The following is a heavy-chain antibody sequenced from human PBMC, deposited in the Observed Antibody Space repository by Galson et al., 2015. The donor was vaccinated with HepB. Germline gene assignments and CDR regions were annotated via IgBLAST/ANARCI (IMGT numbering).Heavy chain of an antibody. V-gene: IGHV3-30-3*01. CDR1: GFTFSSYA. Sequence: SLRLSCAASGFTFSSYAMHWVRQAPGKGLEWVAVISYDGSNKYYADSVKGRFTISRDNSKNTLYLQMNSLRAEDTAVYYCARDSPQHLWFGESGGPFDYWGQGTLVTVSS. CDR3: ARDSPQHLWFGESGGPFDY. D-gene: IGHD3-10*01. J-gene: IGHJ4*02. CDR2: ISYDGSNK.